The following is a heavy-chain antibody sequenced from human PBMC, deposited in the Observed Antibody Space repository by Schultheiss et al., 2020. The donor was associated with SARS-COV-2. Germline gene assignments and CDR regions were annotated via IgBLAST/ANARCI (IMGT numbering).Heavy chain of an antibody. CDR1: GFTFSSYA. CDR3: ASRGDYFDY. CDR2: ISYDGSNK. V-gene: IGHV3-30*01. Sequence: GGSLRLSCAASGFTFSSYAMHWVRQAPGKGLEWVAVISYDGSNKYYADSVKGRFTISRDNSKNTLYLQMNNLRAEDTAVYYCASRGDYFDYWGQGTLVTVSS. D-gene: IGHD3-16*01. J-gene: IGHJ4*02.